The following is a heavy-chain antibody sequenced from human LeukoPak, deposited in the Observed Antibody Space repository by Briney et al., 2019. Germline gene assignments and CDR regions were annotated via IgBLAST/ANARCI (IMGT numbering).Heavy chain of an antibody. CDR3: ASLNDYGDSRPRYYYYMDV. V-gene: IGHV4-59*08. D-gene: IGHD4-17*01. Sequence: SETLSLTCTVSGGSISSYYWSWIRQPPGKGLEWIGYIYYSGSTNYNPSLKSRVTISVVTSKNQFSLKLSSVTAADTAVYYCASLNDYGDSRPRYYYYMDVWGKGTTVTVSS. J-gene: IGHJ6*03. CDR1: GGSISSYY. CDR2: IYYSGST.